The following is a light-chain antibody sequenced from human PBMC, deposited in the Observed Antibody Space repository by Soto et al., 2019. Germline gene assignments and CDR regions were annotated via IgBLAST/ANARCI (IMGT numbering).Light chain of an antibody. V-gene: IGLV1-40*01. Sequence: QSVLTQPPSVSGAPGQRVTISCTGSSSNIGAGYDVHWYQQLPGTPPKLLIYGNSNRPSGVPDRFSGSKSGTSASLAITGLQAEDEADYYCQSYDSSLSAWVFGGGTQLTVL. J-gene: IGLJ3*02. CDR2: GNS. CDR3: QSYDSSLSAWV. CDR1: SSNIGAGYD.